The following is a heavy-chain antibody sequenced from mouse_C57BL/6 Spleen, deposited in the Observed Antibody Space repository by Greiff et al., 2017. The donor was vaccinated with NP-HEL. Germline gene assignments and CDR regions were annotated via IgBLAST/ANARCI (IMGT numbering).Heavy chain of an antibody. CDR3: AQSQLATRTFAY. V-gene: IGHV5-17*01. J-gene: IGHJ3*01. CDR2: ISSGSSTI. CDR1: GFTFSDYG. D-gene: IGHD4-1*02. Sequence: EVQVVESGGGLVKPGGSLKLSCAASGFTFSDYGMHWVRQAPEKGLEWVAYISSGSSTIYYADTVKGRFTISRDNAKNTLFLQMTSLRSEDTAVYYCAQSQLATRTFAYWGQGTLVTVSA.